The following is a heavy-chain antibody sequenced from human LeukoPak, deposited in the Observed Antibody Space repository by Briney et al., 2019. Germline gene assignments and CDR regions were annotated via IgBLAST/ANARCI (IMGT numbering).Heavy chain of an antibody. CDR1: GGSISSYY. V-gene: IGHV4-4*07. CDR3: ARVGLAYGSHDY. D-gene: IGHD3-16*01. CDR2: IYTSGST. J-gene: IGHJ4*02. Sequence: PSETLSLTCTVSGGSISSYYWSWIRQPAGNGLEWIGRIYTSGSTNYSPSLKSRVTMSVDTSKNQFSLKLSSVTAADTAVYHCARVGLAYGSHDYWGQGTLVTVSS.